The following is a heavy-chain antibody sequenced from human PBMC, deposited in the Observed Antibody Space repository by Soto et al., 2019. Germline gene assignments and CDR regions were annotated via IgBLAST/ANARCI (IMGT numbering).Heavy chain of an antibody. CDR2: IYPGDSDT. Sequence: GESLKISCKTSGYSFTTYWIAWVRQMPGKGLEWMGIIYPGDSDTRYSPSFQGQVTISADKSISTAYLQWSSLKASDTAMYYCARLPHYYDSKPVGMDVWGQGTTVTVSS. D-gene: IGHD3-22*01. V-gene: IGHV5-51*01. J-gene: IGHJ6*02. CDR1: GYSFTTYW. CDR3: ARLPHYYDSKPVGMDV.